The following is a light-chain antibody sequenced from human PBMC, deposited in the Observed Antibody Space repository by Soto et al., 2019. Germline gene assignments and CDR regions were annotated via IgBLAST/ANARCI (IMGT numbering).Light chain of an antibody. CDR2: HAS. CDR1: QSIGTW. CDR3: QQSRT. J-gene: IGKJ2*01. Sequence: DIQVTQSPSTLSASVGETVTITCRASQSIGTWLAWYQHKPGTAPKVLIYHASTLESGVPSRFSGSGSGTEFTLTISSLQPEDFATYYCQQSRTCGQGTKLEIK. V-gene: IGKV1-5*01.